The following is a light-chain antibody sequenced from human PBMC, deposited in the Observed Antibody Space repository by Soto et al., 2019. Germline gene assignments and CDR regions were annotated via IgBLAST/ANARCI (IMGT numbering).Light chain of an antibody. J-gene: IGLJ1*01. CDR1: SSDVGSYNL. CDR3: SSYAGSSTLYV. CDR2: ENS. V-gene: IGLV2-23*01. Sequence: QSALTQPASVSGSPGQSITISCTGTSSDVGSYNLVSWYQLHPDKAPTLIIYENSARPSGVSNRFSGSKSGNTASLTISGLQAEDEADYYCSSYAGSSTLYVFGTGTKLTVL.